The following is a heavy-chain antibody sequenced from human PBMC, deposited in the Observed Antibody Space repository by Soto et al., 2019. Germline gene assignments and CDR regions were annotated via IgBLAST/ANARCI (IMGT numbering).Heavy chain of an antibody. J-gene: IGHJ4*02. CDR3: TTLSLYSSSWYWGFDY. CDR1: GFTFSNAW. V-gene: IGHV3-15*07. Sequence: EVQLVESGGGLVKPGGSLRLSCAASGFTFSNAWMNWVRQAPGKGLEWVGRIKSKTDGGTTDYAAPVKGRFTISRDDSKNTLYLQMNSLKSEDTAVYYCTTLSLYSSSWYWGFDYWGQGTLVTVSS. CDR2: IKSKTDGGTT. D-gene: IGHD6-13*01.